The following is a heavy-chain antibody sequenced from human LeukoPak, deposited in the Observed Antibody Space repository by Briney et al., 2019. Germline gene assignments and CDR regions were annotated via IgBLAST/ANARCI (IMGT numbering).Heavy chain of an antibody. CDR3: ARTSPTSHFDF. CDR1: GFTFTAYW. J-gene: IGHJ4*02. CDR2: INGDGSNS. V-gene: IGHV3-74*01. D-gene: IGHD3-16*01. Sequence: GGSLRLSCVASGFTFTAYWMHWVRQAPGKGLVWVSRINGDGSNSNYADSVKGRFTISRDNARNTLYLQMNGLRAEDTALYYCARTSPTSHFDFWGQGTLVTVSS.